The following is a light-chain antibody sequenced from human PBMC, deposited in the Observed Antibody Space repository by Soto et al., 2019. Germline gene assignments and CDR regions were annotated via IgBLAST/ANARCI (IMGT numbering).Light chain of an antibody. Sequence: LTQPASVSGSPGQSITISCTGTASDVGAYNYVSWYQHHPDKAPKLMIYEVRNRPSGVSNRFSGSKSVNTASLTISGLQPEDEADYYCGSYATSDTFVFGTGTKVTVL. CDR2: EVR. J-gene: IGLJ1*01. CDR3: GSYATSDTFV. V-gene: IGLV2-14*01. CDR1: ASDVGAYNY.